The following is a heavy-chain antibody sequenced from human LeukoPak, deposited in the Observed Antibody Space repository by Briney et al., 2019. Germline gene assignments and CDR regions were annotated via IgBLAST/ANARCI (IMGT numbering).Heavy chain of an antibody. Sequence: KRGESLKISCKGSGYSFTNYWINWVRQMPGKGLEWMGRIDPSDSYTNYSPSFQGHVTISADKSISTAYLQWSSLKASDTAMYYCARIDAGFIDYWGQGTLVTVFS. CDR2: IDPSDSYT. V-gene: IGHV5-10-1*01. CDR1: GYSFTNYW. CDR3: ARIDAGFIDY. J-gene: IGHJ4*02.